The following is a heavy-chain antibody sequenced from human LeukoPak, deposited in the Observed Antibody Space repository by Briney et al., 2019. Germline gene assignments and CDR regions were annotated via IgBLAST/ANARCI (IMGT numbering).Heavy chain of an antibody. J-gene: IGHJ4*02. CDR2: ISTSSATI. CDR3: ARRTVPGSNYFDY. CDR1: GFTFSSYA. V-gene: IGHV3-48*02. D-gene: IGHD6-19*01. Sequence: GGSLGLSCAASGFTFSSYAMSWVRQAPGKGLEWLSYISTSSATIYYADSVKGRFTISRDNAKNSLYLQMNSLRDEDSAVYYCARRTVPGSNYFDYWGQGTLVTVSS.